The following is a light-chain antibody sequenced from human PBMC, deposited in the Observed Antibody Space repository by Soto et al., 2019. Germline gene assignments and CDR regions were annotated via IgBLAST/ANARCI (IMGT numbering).Light chain of an antibody. Sequence: DLQMTQSPSTLSASVGDRVTITCRASQSISSWLAWYQQRPGKAPNLLIYKASSLGSGVPSRFSASGSGTEFTLTINSLQPDDFATYYCQQYYSHWTFGQGTKVEI. CDR1: QSISSW. CDR3: QQYYSHWT. J-gene: IGKJ1*01. CDR2: KAS. V-gene: IGKV1-5*03.